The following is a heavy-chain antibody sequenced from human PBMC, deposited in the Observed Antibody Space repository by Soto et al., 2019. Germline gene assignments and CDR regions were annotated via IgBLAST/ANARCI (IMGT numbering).Heavy chain of an antibody. CDR3: ARGPYYYGSGSYLFDY. CDR1: GFTFSSYG. Sequence: GGSLRLSCAASGFTFSSYGMHWVRQAPGKGLEWVAVIWYDGSNKYYADSVKGRFTISRDNSKNTLYLQMNSLRAEDTAVYYCARGPYYYGSGSYLFDYWGQGTLVTVSS. CDR2: IWYDGSNK. V-gene: IGHV3-33*01. J-gene: IGHJ4*02. D-gene: IGHD3-10*01.